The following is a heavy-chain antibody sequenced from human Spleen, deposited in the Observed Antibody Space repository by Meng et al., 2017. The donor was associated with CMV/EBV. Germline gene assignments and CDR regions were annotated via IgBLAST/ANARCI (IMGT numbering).Heavy chain of an antibody. D-gene: IGHD1-1*01. CDR3: ARGERQPIYGLDV. J-gene: IGHJ6*02. CDR2: MNPNSGDT. CDR1: GYTFTSYE. Sequence: ASVKVSCKASGYTFTSYEINWERQATGQGLEWMGWMNPNSGDTGYAQKFQGGVTITRNTSISTAYMELRSLRSDDTAVYYCARGERQPIYGLDVWGQGTTVTVSS. V-gene: IGHV1-8*03.